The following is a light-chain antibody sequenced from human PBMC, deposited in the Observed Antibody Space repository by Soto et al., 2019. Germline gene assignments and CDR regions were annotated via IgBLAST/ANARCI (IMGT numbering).Light chain of an antibody. Sequence: RVTHSPAFLSASVGDRVTVTYRASQGINSYLAWYQQKPGKAPKLRIYTASTLQSGVPSRFSGSGSGTEFTLTITSLQPEDCAAYYCQLLYSYPLTSGGRTNV. V-gene: IGKV1-9*01. CDR2: TAS. CDR1: QGINSY. CDR3: QLLYSYPLT. J-gene: IGKJ4*01.